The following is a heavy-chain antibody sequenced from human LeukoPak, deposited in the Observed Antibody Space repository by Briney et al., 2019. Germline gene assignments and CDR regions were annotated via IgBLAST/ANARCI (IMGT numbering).Heavy chain of an antibody. V-gene: IGHV3-74*01. CDR2: IKSDGSRI. J-gene: IGHJ1*01. D-gene: IGHD3-3*01. CDR3: AFLPPGH. Sequence: GGSPRLSCAASGFTFSDYWMDWVRQAPGKGLVWVSRIKSDGSRITYADSVRGRFTISRDNAKNTLYLQMNSLRAEDTAVYYCAFLPPGHWGQGTLVTVSS. CDR1: GFTFSDYW.